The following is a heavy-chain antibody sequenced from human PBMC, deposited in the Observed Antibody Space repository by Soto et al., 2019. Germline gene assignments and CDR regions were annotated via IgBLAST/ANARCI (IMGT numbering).Heavy chain of an antibody. V-gene: IGHV3-11*06. Sequence: QVQLVESGGGLVKPGGSLRLSCAASAFTFSDYYMSWIRQAPGKGLEWVSYISSSSSYTNYADSVKGRFTISRDNAKNSLYLQMNSLRAEDTAVYYCARGMATIDSTNWFDPWGQGTLVTVSS. CDR1: AFTFSDYY. CDR3: ARGMATIDSTNWFDP. CDR2: ISSSSSYT. D-gene: IGHD5-12*01. J-gene: IGHJ5*02.